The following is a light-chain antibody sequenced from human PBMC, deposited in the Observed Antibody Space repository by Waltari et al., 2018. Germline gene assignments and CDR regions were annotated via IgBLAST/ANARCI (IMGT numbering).Light chain of an antibody. Sequence: QSALPPPRSVSGSPGQSVTLSCPGTSSDVGSYLYVSCYQQRPGEAPTLMIYDLTHRPSGVPDRFSGSKSGNTGSLTISGLQAEDEAEYYCCSYADGNTYLSGTGTKVTVL. V-gene: IGLV2-11*01. J-gene: IGLJ1*01. CDR1: SSDVGSYLY. CDR3: CSYADGNTYL. CDR2: DLT.